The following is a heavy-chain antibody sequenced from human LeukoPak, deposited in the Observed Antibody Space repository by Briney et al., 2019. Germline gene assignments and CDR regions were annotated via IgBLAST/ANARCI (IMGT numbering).Heavy chain of an antibody. J-gene: IGHJ3*02. D-gene: IGHD3-22*01. V-gene: IGHV3-53*01. Sequence: GSLRLSCAASGFTVSSNYMSWVRRAPGKGLEWVSVIYSGGSTYYADSVKGRFTISRDNSKNTLYLQMNSLRAEDTAVYYCARGDSSGYYNAFDIWGQGTMVTVSS. CDR2: IYSGGST. CDR3: ARGDSSGYYNAFDI. CDR1: GFTVSSNY.